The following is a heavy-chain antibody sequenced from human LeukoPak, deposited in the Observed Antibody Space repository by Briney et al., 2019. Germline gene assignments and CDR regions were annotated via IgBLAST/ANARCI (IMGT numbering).Heavy chain of an antibody. J-gene: IGHJ5*02. CDR1: GYTFTSYG. V-gene: IGHV1-18*01. Sequence: ASVKVSCKASGYTFTSYGISWVRQAPGQGLEWMGWISAYNGNTNYAQKLQGRVTMTTDTSTSTAYMELRSLRSDDTAVYYCARKVHGYVTNWFDPWGQGTLVTVSS. D-gene: IGHD2-2*03. CDR2: ISAYNGNT. CDR3: ARKVHGYVTNWFDP.